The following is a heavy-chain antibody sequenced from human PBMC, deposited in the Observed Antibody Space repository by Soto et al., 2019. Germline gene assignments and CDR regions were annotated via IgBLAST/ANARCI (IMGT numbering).Heavy chain of an antibody. CDR2: IIPIFGTA. CDR3: AREGYDSSRYYLPPY. CDR1: GGTFSSYA. Sequence: SVKVSCKASGGTFSSYAISWVRQAPGQGLEWMGGIIPIFGTANYAQKFQGRVTITADKSTSTAYMELSSLRSEDTAVYYCAREGYDSSRYYLPPYWGQGTLVTVCS. J-gene: IGHJ4*02. V-gene: IGHV1-69*06. D-gene: IGHD3-22*01.